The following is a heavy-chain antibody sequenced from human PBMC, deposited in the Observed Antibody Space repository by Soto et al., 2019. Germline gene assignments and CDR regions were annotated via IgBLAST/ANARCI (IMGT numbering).Heavy chain of an antibody. J-gene: IGHJ4*02. CDR2: IYYSGST. CDR1: GGSISSSSYY. Sequence: SETLSLTCTVSGGSISSSSYYWGWIRQPPGKGLEWIGSIYYSGSTYYNPSLKSRVTISVDTSKNQFSLKLSSVTAADTAVYYCARHETGLFDYWGQGTLVTVSS. CDR3: ARHETGLFDY. V-gene: IGHV4-39*01.